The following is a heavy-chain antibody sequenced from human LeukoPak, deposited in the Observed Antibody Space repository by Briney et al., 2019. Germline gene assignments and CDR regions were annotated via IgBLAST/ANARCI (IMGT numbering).Heavy chain of an antibody. J-gene: IGHJ4*02. V-gene: IGHV5-51*01. CDR3: SRHPDGHLRDY. CDR1: GYSFTSYW. Sequence: GESLKISCKGSGYSFTSYWIGWVRQMPGKGLEWMGIIYPGDSDTRYSPSFQGQVTVSADKSIRAAYLQWRSLKASDTAMYYCSRHPDGHLRDYGRQGTLV. CDR2: IYPGDSDT. D-gene: IGHD4-17*01.